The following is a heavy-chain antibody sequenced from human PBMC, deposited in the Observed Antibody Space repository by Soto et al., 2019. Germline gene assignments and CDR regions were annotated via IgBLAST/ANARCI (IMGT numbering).Heavy chain of an antibody. V-gene: IGHV4-61*01. CDR3: VRGSGWHITPGES. Sequence: PSETLSLTCTVSGGSVSSGSYYWSWIRQPPGKGLEWIGYIYYSGSTNYNPSLKSRVTISVDTSKNQFSLKLSSVTAADTAVYYCVRGSGWHITPGESWGQGTLVTVSS. CDR2: IYYSGST. CDR1: GGSVSSGSYY. D-gene: IGHD6-19*01. J-gene: IGHJ4*02.